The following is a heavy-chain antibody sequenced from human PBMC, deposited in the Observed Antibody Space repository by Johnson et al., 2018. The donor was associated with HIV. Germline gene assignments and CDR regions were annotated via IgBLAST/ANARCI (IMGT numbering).Heavy chain of an antibody. D-gene: IGHD1-26*01. CDR2: ISYDGSNK. J-gene: IGHJ3*02. CDR1: GFTFSSYA. V-gene: IGHV3-30-3*01. Sequence: QVQLVESGVGVVQPGRSLRLSCAASGFTFSSYAMHWVRQAPGKGLEWVAVISYDGSNKYYADSVKGRFTISRDNSKNTLYLQMNSLRAEDTAVYYCAKEHIGSFHDAFEIWGQGTMVTVSS. CDR3: AKEHIGSFHDAFEI.